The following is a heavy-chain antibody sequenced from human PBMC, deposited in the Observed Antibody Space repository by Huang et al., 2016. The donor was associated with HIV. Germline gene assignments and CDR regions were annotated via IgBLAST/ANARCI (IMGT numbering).Heavy chain of an antibody. CDR1: GGSVSGHY. V-gene: IGHV4-34*01. Sequence: QVQLQQWGAGLLKPSETLSLTCAVYGGSVSGHYWSWIRQPPGKGLEWIAEINDNGYTNHNPSLKSRVTISVHTSRNQFSLELNSVTAADAAVYYCARASWYEPRSWYFGLWGRGTLVTVSS. J-gene: IGHJ2*01. CDR2: INDNGYT. CDR3: ARASWYEPRSWYFGL. D-gene: IGHD6-13*01.